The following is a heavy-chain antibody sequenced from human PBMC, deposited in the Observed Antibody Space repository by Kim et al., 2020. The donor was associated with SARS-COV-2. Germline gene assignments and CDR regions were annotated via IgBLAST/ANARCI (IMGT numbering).Heavy chain of an antibody. J-gene: IGHJ4*02. V-gene: IGHV4-34*01. D-gene: IGHD6-6*01. CDR2: INHSGST. CDR1: GGSFSGYY. Sequence: SETLSLTCAVYGGSFSGYYWSWIRQPPGKGLEWIGEINHSGSTNYNPPLKSRVTISVDTAKNQFSLKLSSVTAADTAVYYCARVWSSLGYSSSSGVDYWGQGTLVTVSS. CDR3: ARVWSSLGYSSSSGVDY.